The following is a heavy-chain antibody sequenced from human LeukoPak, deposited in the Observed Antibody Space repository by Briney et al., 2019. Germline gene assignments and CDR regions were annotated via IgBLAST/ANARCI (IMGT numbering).Heavy chain of an antibody. Sequence: PSETLSLTCTVSGGSISSYYWSWLRQPPGKGLEWIGYSDYSGSTNYNPSLKSRVTISVDTSKNQFTLKLSSVTAADTAVYYCARAGTDDFWSGYGARRVGWFDPWGQGTPVTVSS. D-gene: IGHD3-3*01. V-gene: IGHV4-59*01. CDR1: GGSISSYY. CDR3: ARAGTDDFWSGYGARRVGWFDP. CDR2: SDYSGST. J-gene: IGHJ5*02.